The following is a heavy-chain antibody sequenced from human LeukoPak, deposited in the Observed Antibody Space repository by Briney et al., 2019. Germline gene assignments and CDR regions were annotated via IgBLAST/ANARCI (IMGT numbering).Heavy chain of an antibody. CDR1: GFTFSSCG. CDR3: AKGEYGSGSFDY. V-gene: IGHV3-30*18. J-gene: IGHJ4*02. D-gene: IGHD3-10*01. CDR2: ISYDGSNK. Sequence: GGSLRLSCAASGFTFSSCGMHWVRQAPGKGLEWVALISYDGSNKYYADSVKGRFTISRDNSKNTLYLQMNSLRAEDTAMYYCAKGEYGSGSFDYWGQGTLVTVSS.